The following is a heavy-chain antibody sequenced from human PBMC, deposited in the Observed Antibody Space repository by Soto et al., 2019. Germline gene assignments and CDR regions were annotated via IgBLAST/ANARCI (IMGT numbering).Heavy chain of an antibody. J-gene: IGHJ4*02. CDR2: IYYSGST. CDR1: GGSISSSSYY. CDR3: ARHNYGSGSTYFDY. Sequence: PSETLSLTCTVSGGSISSSSYYWGWIRQPPGKGLEWNGSIYYSGSTYYNPSLKSRVTISVDTSKNQFSLKLSSVTAADTAVYYCARHNYGSGSTYFDYWGQGTLVTVSS. V-gene: IGHV4-39*01. D-gene: IGHD3-10*01.